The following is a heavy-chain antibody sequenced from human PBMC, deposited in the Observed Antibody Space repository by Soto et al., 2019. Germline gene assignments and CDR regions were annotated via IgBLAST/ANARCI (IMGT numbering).Heavy chain of an antibody. CDR2: ISDGGDLT. D-gene: IGHD6-25*01. CDR3: ARRAFGSAHSFDT. Sequence: GGSLRLSCTGSGFAFSSQPMSWVRQAPKRGLEWVSVISDGGDLTYNANSMRGRFTISRDNSKNTLFLSMNSLRGEDTGGCYVARRAFGSAHSFDTWSQATMVTVSS. CDR1: GFAFSSQP. J-gene: IGHJ3*02. V-gene: IGHV3-23*01.